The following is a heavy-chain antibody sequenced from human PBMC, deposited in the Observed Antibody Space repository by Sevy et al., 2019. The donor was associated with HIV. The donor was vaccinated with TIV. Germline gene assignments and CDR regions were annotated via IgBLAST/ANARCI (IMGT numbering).Heavy chain of an antibody. CDR1: GYSFTSYW. CDR3: ARQLYSSSWDYYYYHYGMDV. CDR2: IYPGDSDT. V-gene: IGHV5-51*01. J-gene: IGHJ6*02. D-gene: IGHD6-13*01. Sequence: GESLKISCKGSGYSFTSYWNGWVRQMPGKGLEWMGIIYPGDSDTRYSPSFQGQVTISADKSISTAYLQWSSLKASDTAMYYCARQLYSSSWDYYYYHYGMDVWGQGTTVTVSS.